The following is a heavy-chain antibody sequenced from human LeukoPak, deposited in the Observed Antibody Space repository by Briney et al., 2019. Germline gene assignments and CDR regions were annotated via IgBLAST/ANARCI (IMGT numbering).Heavy chain of an antibody. CDR2: IWYDGSNK. J-gene: IGHJ4*02. V-gene: IGHV3-33*01. D-gene: IGHD4-17*01. Sequence: GRSLRLSCAASGCTFSSYGMHWVRQAPGKGLEWVAVIWYDGSNKYYADSVKGRFTISRDNSKNTLYLQMNSLRAEDTAVYYCARDPDYGDERSFDYWGQGTLVTVSS. CDR1: GCTFSSYG. CDR3: ARDPDYGDERSFDY.